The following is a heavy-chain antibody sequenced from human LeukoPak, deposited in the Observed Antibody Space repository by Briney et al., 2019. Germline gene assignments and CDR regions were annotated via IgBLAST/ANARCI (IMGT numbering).Heavy chain of an antibody. V-gene: IGHV4-59*01. CDR3: ARESLDAFDI. CDR1: GGSISSYY. Sequence: SETQSLTCTVSGGSISSYYWSWIRQPPGKGLEWIGYIYYSGSTNYNPSLKSRVTISVDTSKNQFSLKLSSVTAADTAVYYCARESLDAFDIWGQGTMVTVSS. CDR2: IYYSGST. J-gene: IGHJ3*02. D-gene: IGHD1-26*01.